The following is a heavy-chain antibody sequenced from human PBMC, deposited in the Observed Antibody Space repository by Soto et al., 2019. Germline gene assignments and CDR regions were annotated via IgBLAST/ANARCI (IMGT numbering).Heavy chain of an antibody. J-gene: IGHJ4*02. CDR3: ARDGGTGLDY. CDR1: GYIFTTFG. V-gene: IGHV1-18*01. CDR2: ISAYNGNR. D-gene: IGHD1-1*01. Sequence: QVPLVQSGAEVRKPGASVKVSCKASGYIFTTFGIGWVRQAPGQGLEWMGWISAYNGNRTFAQNVRDRVTMTTDTSTNTAHMELRSLRSDDTAVYYCARDGGTGLDYWGQGTLGTVSS.